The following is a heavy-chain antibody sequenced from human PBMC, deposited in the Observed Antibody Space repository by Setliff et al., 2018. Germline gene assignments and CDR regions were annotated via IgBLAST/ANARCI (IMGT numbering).Heavy chain of an antibody. V-gene: IGHV3-48*03. CDR1: GFTFSSYE. CDR3: ARRPLYHYDFWSNWFDP. D-gene: IGHD3-3*01. Sequence: GGSLRFSCAASGFTFSSYEMNWVRQAPGKGLEWVSYISGSGSSIFYADSVKGRFTISRDNAKNSLYLQMNSLRDEDTAVYYCARRPLYHYDFWSNWFDPWGQGTLVTVSS. CDR2: ISGSGSSI. J-gene: IGHJ5*02.